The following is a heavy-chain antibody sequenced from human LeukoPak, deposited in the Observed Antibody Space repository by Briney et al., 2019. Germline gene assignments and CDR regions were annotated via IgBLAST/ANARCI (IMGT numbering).Heavy chain of an antibody. V-gene: IGHV4-39*07. J-gene: IGHJ4*02. Sequence: PSETLSLTCTVSGGSIYSSSYYWGWIRQPPGKGLEWIGTIYYNEATQYNPSLKSRVRISVDTSKNQFSLKLSSVTAADTAVYYCAREDRDYYDSSGPSLMGGYFDYWGQGTLVTVSS. CDR1: GGSIYSSSYY. CDR2: IYYNEAT. D-gene: IGHD3-22*01. CDR3: AREDRDYYDSSGPSLMGGYFDY.